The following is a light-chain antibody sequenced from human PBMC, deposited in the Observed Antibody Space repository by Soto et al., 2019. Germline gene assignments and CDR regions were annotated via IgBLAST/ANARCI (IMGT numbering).Light chain of an antibody. CDR2: AAS. CDR1: QGISNY. CDR3: QKYNSLFT. V-gene: IGKV1-27*01. J-gene: IGKJ3*01. Sequence: DIQMTQSPSSLSASVGDRVTITCRASQGISNYLAWYQQKPGKVPKLLIYAASTLQSGVPSRFSGSGSGTDFTLTISSLQPEDVANYYCQKYNSLFTFGPGTKVDIK.